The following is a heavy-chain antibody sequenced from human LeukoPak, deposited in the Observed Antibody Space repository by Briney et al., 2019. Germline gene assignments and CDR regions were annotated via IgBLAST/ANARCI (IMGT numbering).Heavy chain of an antibody. V-gene: IGHV3-21*01. J-gene: IGHJ4*02. Sequence: GGSLRLSCAASGFTFSSYTMNWVRQAPGKGLEWVSSISTSSSYISYADSVKGRFTISRDNAKNSLYLQMNSLRAEDTAVYYCARDLGYCSGGSCDMIDYWGQGTLVTVSP. CDR1: GFTFSSYT. CDR2: ISTSSSYI. CDR3: ARDLGYCSGGSCDMIDY. D-gene: IGHD2-15*01.